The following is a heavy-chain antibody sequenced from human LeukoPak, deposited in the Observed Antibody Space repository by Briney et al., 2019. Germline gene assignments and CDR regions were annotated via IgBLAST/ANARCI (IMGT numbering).Heavy chain of an antibody. V-gene: IGHV3-30*02. CDR1: GFTFSSYG. CDR2: IRYDGSNK. Sequence: GGSLRLSCAASGFTFSSYGMHWVRQAPGKGLEWVAFIRYDGSNKYYADSVKGRFTISRDNAKNTLYLQMNTLRVEDTAVYYCTRDLMDYDVSTGLHHYYMDVWGQGTTVTVSS. CDR3: TRDLMDYDVSTGLHHYYMDV. J-gene: IGHJ6*02. D-gene: IGHD3-9*01.